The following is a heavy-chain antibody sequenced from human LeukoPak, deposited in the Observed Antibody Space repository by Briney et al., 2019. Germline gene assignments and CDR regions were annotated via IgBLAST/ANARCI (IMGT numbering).Heavy chain of an antibody. Sequence: ASVKVSCKASGYTFTGYYMHWVRQAPGQGLEWMGWINPNSGGTNYAQKFQGRVTMTRDTSISTAYMELSRLRSDDTAVYYCAGASSGWYLGYYYYMDVWGKGTTVTVSS. CDR1: GYTFTGYY. V-gene: IGHV1-2*02. J-gene: IGHJ6*03. CDR3: AGASSGWYLGYYYYMDV. D-gene: IGHD6-19*01. CDR2: INPNSGGT.